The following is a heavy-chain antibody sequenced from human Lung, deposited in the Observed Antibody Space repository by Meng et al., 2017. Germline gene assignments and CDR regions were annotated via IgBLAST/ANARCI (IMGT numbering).Heavy chain of an antibody. CDR3: TRAPLPAGRGLKNWFEP. Sequence: QVQLQQWGAGLLKPSETLSLTCGVYGGSFSGYYWSWIRQPPGKGLEWIGEISHSGSTNYNPSLKSRVTISVDTYKNQFSLQLTSVTAADTAMYYCTRAPLPAGRGLKNWFEPWGQGTLVTVSS. D-gene: IGHD2-2*01. CDR1: GGSFSGYY. J-gene: IGHJ5*02. CDR2: ISHSGST. V-gene: IGHV4-34*01.